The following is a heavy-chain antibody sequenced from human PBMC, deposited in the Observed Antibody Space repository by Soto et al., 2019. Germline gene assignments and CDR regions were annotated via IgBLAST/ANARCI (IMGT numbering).Heavy chain of an antibody. D-gene: IGHD4-4*01. V-gene: IGHV1-18*01. CDR1: GYTFTSYG. CDR2: ISAYNGNT. J-gene: IGHJ6*03. CDR3: ARDHPGATVQNYYYYYMDV. Sequence: QVQLVQSGAEVKKPGASVKVSCKASGYTFTSYGISWVRQAPGQGLEWMGWISAYNGNTNYAQKLQGRVTMTTDTSTSTAYMELRSLRSDDTAVYYCARDHPGATVQNYYYYYMDVWGKGTTVTVSS.